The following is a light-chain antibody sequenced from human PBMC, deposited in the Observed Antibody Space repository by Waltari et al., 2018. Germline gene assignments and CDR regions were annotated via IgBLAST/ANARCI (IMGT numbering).Light chain of an antibody. CDR2: AAS. CDR1: PSVSTY. V-gene: IGKV1-8*01. Sequence: AIRMTQSPSSLSASTGDRVTITSRAIPSVSTYLAWYQQKPGKAPKLLIYAASTLQRGVPLRFSGSGSGTDFTLSISCLQSEDFATYYCQQYYDYQRSFGQGTKVEIK. J-gene: IGKJ1*01. CDR3: QQYYDYQRS.